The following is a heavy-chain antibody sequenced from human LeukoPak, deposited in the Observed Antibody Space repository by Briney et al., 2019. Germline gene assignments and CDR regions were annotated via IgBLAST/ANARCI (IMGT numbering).Heavy chain of an antibody. CDR1: GGSFSGYY. CDR2: INHSGST. D-gene: IGHD6-19*01. V-gene: IGHV4-34*01. J-gene: IGHJ4*02. Sequence: SETLCLTCAVYGGSFSGYYWSWIRQPPGKGLEWIGEINHSGSTNYNPSLKSRVTISVDTSKNQFSLKLSSVTAADTAVYYCAVVAVAGMAYWGQGTLVTVSS. CDR3: AVVAVAGMAY.